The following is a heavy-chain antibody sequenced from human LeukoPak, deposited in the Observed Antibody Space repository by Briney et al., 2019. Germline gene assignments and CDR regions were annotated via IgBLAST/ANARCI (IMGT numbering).Heavy chain of an antibody. D-gene: IGHD5-24*01. CDR2: IYYSGST. CDR3: ARGGDGYNYNLDY. V-gene: IGHV4-59*01. Sequence: SDTLSLTCTVSGGSISSYYWSWIRQPPGKGLEWIGYIYYSGSTNYNPSLKSRVTISVDTSKNQFSLKLSSVTAADTAVYYCARGGDGYNYNLDYWGQGTLVTVSS. J-gene: IGHJ4*02. CDR1: GGSISSYY.